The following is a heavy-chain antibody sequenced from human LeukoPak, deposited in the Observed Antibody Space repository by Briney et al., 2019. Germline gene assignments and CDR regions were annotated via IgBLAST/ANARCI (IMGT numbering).Heavy chain of an antibody. J-gene: IGHJ4*02. CDR3: VRANHFDY. CDR1: GGSISAYY. D-gene: IGHD1-14*01. CDR2: IYYSGST. Sequence: SETLSLTCTVAGGSISAYYWSCFWQPPRKGLEWIGDIYYSGSTNYNPSLKSRVTISVDTSKNQFSLKLSSVTAADTAVYYCVRANHFDYWGQGTLVTVSS. V-gene: IGHV4-59*01.